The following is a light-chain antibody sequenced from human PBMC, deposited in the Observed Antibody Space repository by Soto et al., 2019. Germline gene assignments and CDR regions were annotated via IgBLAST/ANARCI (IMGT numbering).Light chain of an antibody. CDR1: QSVSSN. V-gene: IGKV3D-15*01. CDR3: QQYNNWPPFPPPR. J-gene: IGKJ2*01. CDR2: GAS. Sequence: EIVMTQSPATLSVSPGERATLSCRASQSVSSNLAWYQQKPGQAPRLLIYGASTRATGIPARFSGSGSGTEFTLTISSLQSEDFAVYYCQQYNNWPPFPPPRFGQGTKLEIK.